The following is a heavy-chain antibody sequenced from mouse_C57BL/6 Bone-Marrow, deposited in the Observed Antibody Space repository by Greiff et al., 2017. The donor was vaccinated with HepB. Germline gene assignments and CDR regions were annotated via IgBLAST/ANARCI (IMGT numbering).Heavy chain of an antibody. D-gene: IGHD1-1*01. CDR2: IYPRSGNN. CDR1: GYNFTSYG. J-gene: IGHJ3*01. V-gene: IGHV1-81*01. Sequence: QVQLKESGAELARPGASVKLSCKASGYNFTSYGISWVKQRTGQGLAWIGEIYPRSGNNYYNEKFKGKATLTADKSSSTAYMELDSLTSEDAAVYFWATLGAYSWFAYWGQGTLVTVSA. CDR3: ATLGAYSWFAY.